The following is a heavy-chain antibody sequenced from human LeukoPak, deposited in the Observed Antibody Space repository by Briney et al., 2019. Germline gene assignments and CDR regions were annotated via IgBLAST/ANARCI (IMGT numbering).Heavy chain of an antibody. CDR2: IYHSGST. V-gene: IGHV4-30-2*01. CDR1: GGSISSGGYS. Sequence: TPSETLSLTCAVSGGSISSGGYSWSWIRQPPGKGLEWIGYIYHSGSTYYNPSLKSRVTISVDRSKNQFSLKLSSVTAADTAVYYCARALWVRGYYYFDYWGQGTLVTVSS. CDR3: ARALWVRGYYYFDY. J-gene: IGHJ4*02. D-gene: IGHD3-10*01.